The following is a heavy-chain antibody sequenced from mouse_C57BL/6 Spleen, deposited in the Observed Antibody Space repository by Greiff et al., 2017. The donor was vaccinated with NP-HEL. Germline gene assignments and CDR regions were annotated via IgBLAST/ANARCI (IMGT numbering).Heavy chain of an antibody. CDR2: IDPSDSYT. V-gene: IGHV1-69*01. CDR3: ARGDYSKGYFDY. D-gene: IGHD2-5*01. CDR1: GYTFTSYW. J-gene: IGHJ4*01. Sequence: QVQLQQPGAELVMPGASVKLSCKASGYTFTSYWMHWVKQRPGQGLEWIGEIDPSDSYTNYNQKFKGKSTLTVDKSSSTAYMQLSSLTSEDSAVYYCARGDYSKGYFDYWGQGTSVTVSS.